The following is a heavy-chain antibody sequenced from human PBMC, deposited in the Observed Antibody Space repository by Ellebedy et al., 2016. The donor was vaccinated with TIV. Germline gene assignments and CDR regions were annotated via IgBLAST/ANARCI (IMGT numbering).Heavy chain of an antibody. D-gene: IGHD4-17*01. CDR1: GFSFRSYW. CDR3: ATDGSYGDFRSPAHAFEA. V-gene: IGHV3-7*01. CDR2: INQDGSDK. J-gene: IGHJ3*01. Sequence: GGSLRLSCGASGFSFRSYWMTWVRQAPGKGLEWVANINQDGSDKYYEDSVKGRFTIARDNAKNSLFLQMSSLRVEDTAVYFCATDGSYGDFRSPAHAFEAWGQGTMVSVSS.